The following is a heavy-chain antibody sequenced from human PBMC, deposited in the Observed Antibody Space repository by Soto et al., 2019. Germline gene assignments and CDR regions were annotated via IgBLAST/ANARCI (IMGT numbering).Heavy chain of an antibody. CDR2: INAHSGGT. V-gene: IGHV1-2*02. CDR1: GFSFTGYY. CDR3: AKDLTRQLAYWLDP. Sequence: ASVKVSCKASGFSFTGYYIHWLRQAPGQGLEWMGWINAHSGGTEYAQKFQGRVTLTRDTSIATAYLTLTSLTSDDTALYYCAKDLTRQLAYWLDPWGQGSLVTVSS. D-gene: IGHD6-6*01. J-gene: IGHJ5*02.